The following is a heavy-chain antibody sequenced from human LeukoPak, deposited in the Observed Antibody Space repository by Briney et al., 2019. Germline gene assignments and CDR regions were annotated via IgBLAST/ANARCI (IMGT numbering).Heavy chain of an antibody. D-gene: IGHD5-18*01. Sequence: ASVKVSCKASGYTFTSYGISWVRRAPGQGLEWMGRIIPIFGTANYAQKFQGRVTITTDESTSTAYMELSSLRSEDTAVYYCARHTYSYGYNLDYWGQGTLVTVSS. J-gene: IGHJ4*02. V-gene: IGHV1-69*05. CDR1: GYTFTSYG. CDR3: ARHTYSYGYNLDY. CDR2: IIPIFGTA.